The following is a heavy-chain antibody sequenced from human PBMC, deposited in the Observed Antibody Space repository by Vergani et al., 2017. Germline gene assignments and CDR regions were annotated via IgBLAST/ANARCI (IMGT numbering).Heavy chain of an antibody. Sequence: EVQLVESGGGLVQPGGSLRLSCAASGFTFSSYWMSWVRQAPGKGLEWVANIKQDGSEKYYVDSVKGRFTISRDNAKNSLYLQMNSLRAEDTAVYYCARDMYYYDSSGYYYEDYYYMDVWGQGTTVTVSS. CDR1: GFTFSSYW. J-gene: IGHJ6*03. CDR3: ARDMYYYDSSGYYYEDYYYMDV. CDR2: IKQDGSEK. V-gene: IGHV3-7*01. D-gene: IGHD3-22*01.